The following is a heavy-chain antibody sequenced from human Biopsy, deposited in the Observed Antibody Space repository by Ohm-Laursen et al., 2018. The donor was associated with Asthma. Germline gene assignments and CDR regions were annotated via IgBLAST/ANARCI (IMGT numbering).Heavy chain of an antibody. V-gene: IGHV3-30-3*01. CDR1: GFTFHNYV. J-gene: IGHJ4*02. CDR3: ARGKAWGRSYYFDY. D-gene: IGHD6-6*01. Sequence: SLRLSCTASGFTFHNYVMHWVRQAPGKGLEWVAGIFFDGSNKYYADSVKGRFTISRDNSKDTLYLQVNSLRGDDTAVYYCARGKAWGRSYYFDYWGQGTLVTVSS. CDR2: IFFDGSNK.